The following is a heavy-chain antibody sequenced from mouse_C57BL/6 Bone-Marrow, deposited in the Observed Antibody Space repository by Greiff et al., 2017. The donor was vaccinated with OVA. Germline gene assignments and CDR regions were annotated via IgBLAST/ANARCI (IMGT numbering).Heavy chain of an antibody. J-gene: IGHJ3*01. CDR1: GFTFSSYA. D-gene: IGHD2-4*01. CDR2: ISDGGSYT. CDR3: ASYDYDGGGAWFAY. V-gene: IGHV5-4*01. Sequence: EVHLVESGGGLVKPGGSLKLSCAASGFTFSSYAMSWVRQTPEKRLEWVATISDGGSYTCYPDNVKGRFTISRDNAKNNLYLQMSHLKSEDTAMYYCASYDYDGGGAWFAYWGQGTLVTVSA.